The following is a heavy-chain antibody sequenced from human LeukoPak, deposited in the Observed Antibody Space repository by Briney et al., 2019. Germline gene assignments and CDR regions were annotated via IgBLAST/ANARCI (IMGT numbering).Heavy chain of an antibody. CDR3: ATLHQKWEGGS. J-gene: IGHJ4*02. CDR1: GFSFSSYS. Sequence: GGSLRLSCAASGFSFSSYSMNWVRQAPGKGLEWVATMTRSSTIYYADSVKGRFTISRDNAKSSLFLQMNSLRDEDTAVYYCATLHQKWEGGSWGQGTLVTVSS. CDR2: MTRSSTI. D-gene: IGHD1-26*01. V-gene: IGHV3-69-1*01.